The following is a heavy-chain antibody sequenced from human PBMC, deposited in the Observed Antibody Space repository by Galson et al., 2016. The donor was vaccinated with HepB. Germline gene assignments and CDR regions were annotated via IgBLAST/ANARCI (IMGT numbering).Heavy chain of an antibody. J-gene: IGHJ6*02. CDR1: GFTFSNTW. D-gene: IGHD1-26*01. Sequence: SLRLSCAASGFTFSNTWMSWVRQAPGKGLEWVGRIKSSTDGGTTDYAAPVKGRVTISRDDSIDTLYLQMNSLKSEDTAMYYCTTIEGGTYAYQYGMDVWGQGTMVTVSS. CDR3: TTIEGGTYAYQYGMDV. CDR2: IKSSTDGGTT. V-gene: IGHV3-15*01.